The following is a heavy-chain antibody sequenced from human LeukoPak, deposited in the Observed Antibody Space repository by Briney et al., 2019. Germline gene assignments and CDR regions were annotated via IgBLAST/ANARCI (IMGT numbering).Heavy chain of an antibody. CDR2: IYYSGST. CDR3: ARVGFHPAKTGYYYMDV. V-gene: IGHV4-59*01. CDR1: GGSISSYY. J-gene: IGHJ6*03. Sequence: SETLSLTCTVSGGSISSYYWSWIRQPPGKGLEWIGYIYYSGSTNYNPSLKGRVTISVDTSKNQFSLKLSSVTAADTAVYYCARVGFHPAKTGYYYMDVWGKGTTVTVSS.